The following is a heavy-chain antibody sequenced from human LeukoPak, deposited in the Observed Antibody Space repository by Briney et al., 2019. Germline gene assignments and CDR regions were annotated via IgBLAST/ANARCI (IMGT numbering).Heavy chain of an antibody. Sequence: PGGSLRLSCAASGFTFSSYAMSWVRQAPGKGLEWVSAISGSGGSTYYADSVKGRFTISRDNAKSSLYLQMKILRAEDTAVYYCSRSLDYLGQGALVTVSS. J-gene: IGHJ4*02. CDR3: SRSLDY. CDR2: ISGSGGST. CDR1: GFTFSSYA. V-gene: IGHV3-23*01.